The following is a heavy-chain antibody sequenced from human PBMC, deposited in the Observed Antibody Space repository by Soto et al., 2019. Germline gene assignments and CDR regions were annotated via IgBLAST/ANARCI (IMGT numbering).Heavy chain of an antibody. D-gene: IGHD5-12*01. CDR1: EFSFTTAGVA. CDR2: IYYNDDR. CDR3: AHSDGGYEIIYFDF. Sequence: QITLQESGPTLVKPTQTLTLTCTFSEFSFTTAGVAVGWIRQTPGGALEWLTLIYYNDDRRFSPSLKTRLTITGDTSKIQVVLSLTNVDPGDTATYFCAHSDGGYEIIYFDFWGQGIPVTVSS. V-gene: IGHV2-5*01. J-gene: IGHJ4*02.